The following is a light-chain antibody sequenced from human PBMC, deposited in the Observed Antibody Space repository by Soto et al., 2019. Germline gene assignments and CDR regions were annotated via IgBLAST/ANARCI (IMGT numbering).Light chain of an antibody. Sequence: EIVLTQFPATLSSSPGARAPLSCRASQHIWSYLAWYQQQPGQAPRLLMYDASKRATGIPARFSGSGSGTDFTLTISSLEPEDFAVYYCQQRSRWPWTFGQGTKVDIK. CDR2: DAS. J-gene: IGKJ1*01. V-gene: IGKV3-11*01. CDR1: QHIWSY. CDR3: QQRSRWPWT.